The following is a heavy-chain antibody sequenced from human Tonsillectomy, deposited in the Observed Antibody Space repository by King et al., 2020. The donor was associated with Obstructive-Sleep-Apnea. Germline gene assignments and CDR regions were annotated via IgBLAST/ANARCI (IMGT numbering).Heavy chain of an antibody. D-gene: IGHD5-12*01. CDR2: IKQDGSEK. V-gene: IGHV3-7*01. CDR1: GFTFSSYW. J-gene: IGHJ4*02. Sequence: VQLVESGGGLVQPGGSLRLSCAASGFTFSSYWMNWVRQSSGKGLEWVANIKQDGSEKYYVDSVKGRFTISRDNAKNSLYLQMNSLRAEDTAVYYCARGLRHFEYWGQGTLVTVSS. CDR3: ARGLRHFEY.